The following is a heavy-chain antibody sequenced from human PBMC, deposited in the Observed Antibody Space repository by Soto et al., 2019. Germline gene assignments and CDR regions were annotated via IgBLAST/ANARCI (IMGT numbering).Heavy chain of an antibody. CDR2: IIPILGIA. CDR1: GGTFSSYT. D-gene: IGHD3-22*01. Sequence: ASVKVSCKASGGTFSSYTISWVRQAPGQGLEWMGRIIPILGIANYAQKFQGRVTITADKSTSTAYMELSSLRSEDTAVYYCARDSSDYYGSSGYYHSGWYFDLWGRGTLVTVSS. CDR3: ARDSSDYYGSSGYYHSGWYFDL. J-gene: IGHJ2*01. V-gene: IGHV1-69*04.